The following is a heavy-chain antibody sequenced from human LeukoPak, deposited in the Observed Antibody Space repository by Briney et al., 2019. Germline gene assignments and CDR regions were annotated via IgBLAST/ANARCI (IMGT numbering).Heavy chain of an antibody. V-gene: IGHV3-30*02. CDR3: AKEDYYDSSGYVDY. D-gene: IGHD3-22*01. CDR1: GFTFSSYG. Sequence: GGSLRLSCAASGFTFSSYGMHWVRQAPGKGVEWVAFIRYDGSNKYYADSVKGGFTISRDNSKNTLYLQMNSLRAEDTAVYYCAKEDYYDSSGYVDYWGQGTLVTVSS. CDR2: IRYDGSNK. J-gene: IGHJ4*02.